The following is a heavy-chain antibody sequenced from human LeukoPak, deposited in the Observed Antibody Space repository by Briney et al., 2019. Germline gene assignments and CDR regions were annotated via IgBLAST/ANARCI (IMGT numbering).Heavy chain of an antibody. CDR2: INPSGGST. D-gene: IGHD3-22*01. Sequence: ASVKVSCKASGYTFTSYYMHWVRQAPGQGLEWMGMINPSGGSTSYAQKFQGRVTMTRDTSTSTVYMELSSLRSEDTAVYYCARGIGYYDSSGPFDYWGQGTLVTVSS. V-gene: IGHV1-46*01. J-gene: IGHJ4*02. CDR1: GYTFTSYY. CDR3: ARGIGYYDSSGPFDY.